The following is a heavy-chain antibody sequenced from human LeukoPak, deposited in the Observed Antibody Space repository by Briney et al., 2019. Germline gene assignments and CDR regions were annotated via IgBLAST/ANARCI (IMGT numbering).Heavy chain of an antibody. D-gene: IGHD3-22*01. CDR3: AREDYDSSGYRSD. CDR2: IYSGGST. V-gene: IGHV3-53*01. J-gene: IGHJ4*02. Sequence: PGGSLRLSCAASGFTVGSNQMNWVRQAPGKGLECVSVIYSGGSTYYTDSVKGRFTISRDNSKNTLYLQMNSLRAEDTALYYCAREDYDSSGYRSDWGQGTLVTVSS. CDR1: GFTVGSNQ.